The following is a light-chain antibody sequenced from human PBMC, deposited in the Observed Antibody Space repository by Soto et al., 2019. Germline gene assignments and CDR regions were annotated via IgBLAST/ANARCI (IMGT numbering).Light chain of an antibody. J-gene: IGLJ2*01. CDR1: SSDVGAFNY. CDR2: DVS. CDR3: CSYAGSDTLV. V-gene: IGLV2-11*01. Sequence: QSALTQPRSVSGSPGQSVTISCTGTSSDVGAFNYVSWYQQHPGKAPKFVIYDVSKRPSGVPDRFSGSKSGNTASLTISGLQAEDEAEYYCCSYAGSDTLVFGGGTKLTVL.